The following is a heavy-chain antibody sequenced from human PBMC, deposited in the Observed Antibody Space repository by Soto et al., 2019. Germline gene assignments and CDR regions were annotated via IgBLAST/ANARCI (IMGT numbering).Heavy chain of an antibody. V-gene: IGHV4-38-2*01. CDR1: GYSISSDYY. D-gene: IGHD6-13*01. Sequence: SETLSLTCAVSGYSISSDYYWGWIRQPPGKGLEWLGTTYYGASSYYNPSLRGRITILLDASTNQLSLKLSSVTAADTAVYFCVRVAGSASWYETDSWGQGILVTVSS. CDR3: VRVAGSASWYETDS. J-gene: IGHJ4*02. CDR2: TYYGASS.